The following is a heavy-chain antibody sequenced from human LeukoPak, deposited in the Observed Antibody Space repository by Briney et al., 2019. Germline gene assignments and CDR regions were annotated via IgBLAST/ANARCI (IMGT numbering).Heavy chain of an antibody. Sequence: GESLKISCKGSGYSFTTYWIGWVRQMPGKGLEWMGIIYPGDSDTRYSPSFQGQVTISADKSISTAYLQWSSLKASDTAMYYCARQPPYCSGGSCYRAYYFDYWGQGTPVTVSS. J-gene: IGHJ4*02. V-gene: IGHV5-51*01. CDR2: IYPGDSDT. CDR1: GYSFTTYW. CDR3: ARQPPYCSGGSCYRAYYFDY. D-gene: IGHD2-15*01.